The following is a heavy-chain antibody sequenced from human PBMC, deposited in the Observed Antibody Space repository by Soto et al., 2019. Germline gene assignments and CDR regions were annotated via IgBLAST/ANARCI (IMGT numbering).Heavy chain of an antibody. CDR3: ARDPGDYGARGYFDY. D-gene: IGHD4-17*01. CDR2: IWYDGSNK. J-gene: IGHJ4*02. CDR1: GLTFSSYG. Sequence: QVQLVESGGGVVQPGRSLRLSCAASGLTFSSYGMHWVRQAPGKGLEWVAVIWYDGSNKYYADSVKGRLTISRDNSKNTLYLQMNSLRAEDTSVYYCARDPGDYGARGYFDYWGQGTLVNVSS. V-gene: IGHV3-33*01.